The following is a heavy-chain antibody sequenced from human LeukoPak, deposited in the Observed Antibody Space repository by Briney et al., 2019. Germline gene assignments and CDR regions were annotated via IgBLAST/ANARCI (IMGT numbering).Heavy chain of an antibody. CDR3: ARSLVAYVGYFDY. CDR2: INPNSGGT. Sequence: ASVKVSCKASGYTFNGYYKHWVRQAPGQGLEWMGWINPNSGGTNYAQKFQGRVTMTRDTSISTDYMELSRLRSDDTAIYYCARSLVAYVGYFDYWGQGTLVTVSS. J-gene: IGHJ4*02. V-gene: IGHV1-2*02. CDR1: GYTFNGYY. D-gene: IGHD5-12*01.